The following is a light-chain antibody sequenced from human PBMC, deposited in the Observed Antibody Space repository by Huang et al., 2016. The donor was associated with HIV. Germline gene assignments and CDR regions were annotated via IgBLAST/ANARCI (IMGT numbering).Light chain of an antibody. Sequence: DIVMTQTPLSLSVTPGQSASISCKSSQSLLYSDGKTFLYWYLQKGGQPPQLLIYEGSSRFPGVPDRFSGSGSGTDFTLRISRVEAEDVGVYYCMQSIQLPLTFGQGTRLEIK. CDR3: MQSIQLPLT. CDR2: EGS. V-gene: IGKV2D-29*01. J-gene: IGKJ5*01. CDR1: QSLLYSDGKTF.